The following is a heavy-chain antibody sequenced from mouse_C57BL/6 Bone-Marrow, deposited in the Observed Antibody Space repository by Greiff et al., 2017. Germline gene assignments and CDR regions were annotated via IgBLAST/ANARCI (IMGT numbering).Heavy chain of an antibody. CDR2: ISNLAYSI. CDR3: ARRGYYGSRGYFDV. V-gene: IGHV5-15*04. Sequence: EVMLVESGGGLVQPGGSLKLSCAASGFTFSDYGMAWVRQAPRKGPEWVAFISNLAYSIYYADTVTGRFTISRENAKNTLYLEMSSLRSEDTAMYYCARRGYYGSRGYFDVWGTGTTVTVSS. CDR1: GFTFSDYG. J-gene: IGHJ1*03. D-gene: IGHD1-1*01.